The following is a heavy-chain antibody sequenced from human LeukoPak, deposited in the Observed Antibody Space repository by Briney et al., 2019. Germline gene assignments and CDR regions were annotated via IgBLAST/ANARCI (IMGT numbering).Heavy chain of an antibody. V-gene: IGHV4-59*01. Sequence: SETLSLTCTVSGGSISNYYWNWIRQPPGKGLEWIGYIYYTGSTDYNPSLKSRVTMSVDTSKNQFSLNLRSVTPEDTAVYYCARNLIPEQLVLNFWGQGTLVTVSS. CDR2: IYYTGST. D-gene: IGHD6-13*01. CDR1: GGSISNYY. CDR3: ARNLIPEQLVLNF. J-gene: IGHJ4*02.